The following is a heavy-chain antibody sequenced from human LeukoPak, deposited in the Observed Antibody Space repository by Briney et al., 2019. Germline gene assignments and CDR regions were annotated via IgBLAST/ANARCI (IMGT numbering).Heavy chain of an antibody. CDR2: MNPDSGNT. D-gene: IGHD6-13*01. CDR3: ARRIAAAGVGIVY. V-gene: IGHV1-8*01. CDR1: GHTFTSYD. Sequence: GASVKVSCKASGHTFTSYDINWVRQATGQGLEWRGGMNPDSGNTGYAQKFQGRVTMTRNPSISTAYMELSSLTSEDTAVYYCARRIAAAGVGIVYWGQGTLVTVSS. J-gene: IGHJ4*02.